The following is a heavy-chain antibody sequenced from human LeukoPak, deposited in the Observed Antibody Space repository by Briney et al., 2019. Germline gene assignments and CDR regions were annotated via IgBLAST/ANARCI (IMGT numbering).Heavy chain of an antibody. CDR1: GFTFSSYA. Sequence: GGSLRLSCAASGFTFSSYAMHWVRQAPGKGLEWVAVISNEGRNKYYADSVKGRFTISRDNSKNTLYLQMNSLRAEDTAVYYCARNYVWGSYPQGGDYWGQGTLVTVSS. CDR2: ISNEGRNK. V-gene: IGHV3-30*04. D-gene: IGHD3-16*02. J-gene: IGHJ4*02. CDR3: ARNYVWGSYPQGGDY.